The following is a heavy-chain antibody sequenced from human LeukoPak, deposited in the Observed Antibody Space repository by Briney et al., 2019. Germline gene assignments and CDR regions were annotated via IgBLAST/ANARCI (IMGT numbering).Heavy chain of an antibody. CDR1: GGSISSSSYY. Sequence: SETLSLTCTVSGGSISSSSYYWGWIRQPPGKGLEWIGSIYYSGSTYYNPSLKSRVTISVDTSKNQFSLKLSSVTAADTAVYYCARGVDYYYYMDVWGKGTTVTVSS. J-gene: IGHJ6*03. CDR3: ARGVDYYYYMDV. V-gene: IGHV4-39*01. D-gene: IGHD2-15*01. CDR2: IYYSGST.